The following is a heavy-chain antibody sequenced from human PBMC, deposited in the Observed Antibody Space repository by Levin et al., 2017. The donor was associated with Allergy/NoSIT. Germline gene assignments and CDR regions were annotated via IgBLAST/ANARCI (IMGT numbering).Heavy chain of an antibody. J-gene: IGHJ4*02. D-gene: IGHD6-19*01. CDR1: GGSFSGYY. CDR3: ANAKGEVAGTAFDY. V-gene: IGHV4-34*01. CDR2: INHSGST. Sequence: PSETLSLTCAVYGGSFSGYYWSWIRQPPGKGLEWIGEINHSGSTNYNPSLKSRVTISVDTSKNQFSLKLSSVTAADTAVYYCANAKGEVAGTAFDYWGQGTLVTVSS.